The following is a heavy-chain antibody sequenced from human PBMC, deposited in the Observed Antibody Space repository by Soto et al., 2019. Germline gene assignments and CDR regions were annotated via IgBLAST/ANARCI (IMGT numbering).Heavy chain of an antibody. Sequence: PSETLSLTCTVSGGSISSYYWSRIRQTPGKGLEWIGYINHLETTFYNPSLESRLTISVDTAKNQFSLKLRSVTAADTAVYYCARESGSSRITIFGVVIRRTNWFDPWGQGTMVTVSS. J-gene: IGHJ5*02. CDR2: INHLETT. V-gene: IGHV4-59*12. CDR3: ARESGSSRITIFGVVIRRTNWFDP. D-gene: IGHD3-3*01. CDR1: GGSISSYY.